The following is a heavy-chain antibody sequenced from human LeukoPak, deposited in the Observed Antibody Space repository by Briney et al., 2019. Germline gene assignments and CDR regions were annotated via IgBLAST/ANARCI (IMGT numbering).Heavy chain of an antibody. J-gene: IGHJ4*02. CDR3: TTGRRYQLYDY. CDR2: FAPEDGEA. CDR1: GNTLTELS. D-gene: IGHD1-1*01. Sequence: GASVNVSCKVFGNTLTELSMHWVRQAPGKGLESMGGFAPEDGEAIYAQQFQGRLTMTEDTSTDTAYMELSSLTSEDTAVYYCTTGRRYQLYDYWGQGTLVTVSS. V-gene: IGHV1-24*01.